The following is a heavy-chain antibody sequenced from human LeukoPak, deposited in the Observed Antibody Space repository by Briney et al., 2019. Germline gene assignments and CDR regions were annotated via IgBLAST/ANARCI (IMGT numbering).Heavy chain of an antibody. CDR2: ISGGGGST. D-gene: IGHD1-7*01. CDR3: AKEGKTRNWNYYQAKPVY. Sequence: GGSLRLSCAASGFTFSSYAMSWVRQAPGKGLEWVSAISGGGGSTYYADSVKGRFTISRDNSKNTLYLQMNSLRVEDTAVYYCAKEGKTRNWNYYQAKPVYWGQGTLVTVSS. V-gene: IGHV3-23*01. CDR1: GFTFSSYA. J-gene: IGHJ4*02.